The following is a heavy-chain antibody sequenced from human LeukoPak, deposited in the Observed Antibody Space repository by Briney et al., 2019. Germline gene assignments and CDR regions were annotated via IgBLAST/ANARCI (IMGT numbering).Heavy chain of an antibody. D-gene: IGHD6-19*01. CDR2: IKQDGSEK. V-gene: IGHV3-7*01. CDR3: ARFSSEAVGDYYYGMDV. CDR1: GFTFSSYA. Sequence: GGSLRLSCAASGFTFSSYAMSWVRQAPGKGLEWVANIKQDGSEKYYVDSVKGRFTISRDNAKNSLYLQMNSLRAEDTAVYYCARFSSEAVGDYYYGMDVWGQGTTVTVSS. J-gene: IGHJ6*02.